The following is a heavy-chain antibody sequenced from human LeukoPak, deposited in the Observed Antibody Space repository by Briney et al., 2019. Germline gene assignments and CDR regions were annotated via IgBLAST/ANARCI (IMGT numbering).Heavy chain of an antibody. CDR3: ARSPRVPLRRYCSSTSCYEWGFDP. CDR1: GGSISSGGYY. V-gene: IGHV4-31*03. Sequence: SETLSLTCTVSGGSISSGGYYWRWIRQHPGKGLEWIGYIYYSGSTYYNPSLKSRVTISVDTSKNQFSLKLSSVTAADTAVYYCARSPRVPLRRYCSSTSCYEWGFDPWGQGTLVTVSS. J-gene: IGHJ5*02. CDR2: IYYSGST. D-gene: IGHD2-2*01.